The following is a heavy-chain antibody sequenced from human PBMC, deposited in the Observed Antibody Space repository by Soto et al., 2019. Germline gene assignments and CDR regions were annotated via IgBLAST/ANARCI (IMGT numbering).Heavy chain of an antibody. D-gene: IGHD5-18*01. CDR2: IYYSGST. J-gene: IGHJ4*02. CDR1: GGSVSSGSYY. V-gene: IGHV4-61*01. Sequence: PSETLSLTCTVSGGSVSSGSYYWSWIRQPPGKGLEWIGYIYYSGSTNYNPSLKSRVTISVDTSKNQFSLKLSSVTAADTAVYYCARGYSYATFDYWGQGTLVTVSS. CDR3: ARGYSYATFDY.